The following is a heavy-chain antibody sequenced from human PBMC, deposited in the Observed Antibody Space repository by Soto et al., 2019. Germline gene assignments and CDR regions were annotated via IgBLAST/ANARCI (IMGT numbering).Heavy chain of an antibody. V-gene: IGHV3-23*01. CDR1: GFTFSSFA. D-gene: IGHD5-18*01. CDR2: ISGSGDGT. CDR3: AGPGYSSKDY. Sequence: GGSLRLSCAASGFTFSSFALSWVRQAPGKGLEWVSAISGSGDGTDYADSVKGRFTISRDNSKNTLYLQMNSLRAEDTAVYYCAGPGYSSKDYRGQGALVTVSS. J-gene: IGHJ4*02.